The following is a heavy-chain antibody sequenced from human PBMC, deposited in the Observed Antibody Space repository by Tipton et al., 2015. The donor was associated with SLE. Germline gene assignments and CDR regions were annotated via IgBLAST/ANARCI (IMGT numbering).Heavy chain of an antibody. V-gene: IGHV3-64D*06. Sequence: SLRLSCAASGFTFSSYSMNWVRQAPGKGLEYVSAISSNGGSTYYADSVKGRFTISRDNSKNTLYLQMSSLRAEDTAVYYCVKVGCTSCYPVYFDYWGQGTLVTVSS. CDR1: GFTFSSYS. CDR3: VKVGCTSCYPVYFDY. CDR2: ISSNGGST. D-gene: IGHD2-2*01. J-gene: IGHJ4*02.